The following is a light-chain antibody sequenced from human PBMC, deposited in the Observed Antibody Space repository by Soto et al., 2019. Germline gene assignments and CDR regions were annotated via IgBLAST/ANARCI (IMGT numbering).Light chain of an antibody. V-gene: IGLV2-14*01. Sequence: QSALPQPASVYGSPGQSITISCTGTSSDVGGYNYVSWYQQHPGKAPKLMIYDVSNRPSGVSNRFSGSKSGNTASLTISGLQAEDEADYYCSSYTSSSTYVFGTGTRSPS. CDR3: SSYTSSSTYV. J-gene: IGLJ1*01. CDR2: DVS. CDR1: SSDVGGYNY.